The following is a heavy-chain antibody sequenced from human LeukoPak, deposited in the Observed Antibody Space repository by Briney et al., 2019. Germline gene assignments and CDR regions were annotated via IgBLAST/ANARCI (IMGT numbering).Heavy chain of an antibody. CDR1: GGSFSGYY. CDR3: ARGLGYSSGWYGSYYYYYMDV. CDR2: INHSGST. V-gene: IGHV4-34*01. J-gene: IGHJ6*03. Sequence: SETLSLTCAVYGGSFSGYYWSWIRQPPGKGLEWIGDINHSGSTNYNPSLKSRVTISVDTSKNQFSLKLSSVTAADTAVYYCARGLGYSSGWYGSYYYYYMDVWGKGTTVTVSS. D-gene: IGHD6-19*01.